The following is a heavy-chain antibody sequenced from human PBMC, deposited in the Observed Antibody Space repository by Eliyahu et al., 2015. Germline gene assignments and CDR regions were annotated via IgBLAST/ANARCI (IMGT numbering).Heavy chain of an antibody. V-gene: IGHV3-30*18. J-gene: IGHJ4*02. CDR1: GIXLSXFG. CDR3: AKDFSRRLPDYDVSIAYYFDS. CDR2: ISYDGRSR. Sequence: QVHLVESGGGVVQPGRSLRLSCXVSGIXLSXFGMHWVRQTPGXGLEWVAVISYDGRSRNYAESVKGRFTISRDTSKNILFLEMNSLTSEDTAVYYCAKDFSRRLPDYDVSIAYYFDSWGQGTTVTISS. D-gene: IGHD3-16*01.